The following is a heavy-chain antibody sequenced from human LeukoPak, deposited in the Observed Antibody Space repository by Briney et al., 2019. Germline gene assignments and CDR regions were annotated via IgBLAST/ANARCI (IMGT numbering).Heavy chain of an antibody. Sequence: GESLKISCKGSGYSFTSYWIGWVRQMPGKGLEWMGIIYPGDSATRYSPSFQGQVTISADKSISTAHLQWSSLKASDTAIYYCARSPRRGTTVTTGAFDIWGQGTMVTVSS. CDR1: GYSFTSYW. J-gene: IGHJ3*02. D-gene: IGHD4-17*01. V-gene: IGHV5-51*01. CDR3: ARSPRRGTTVTTGAFDI. CDR2: IYPGDSAT.